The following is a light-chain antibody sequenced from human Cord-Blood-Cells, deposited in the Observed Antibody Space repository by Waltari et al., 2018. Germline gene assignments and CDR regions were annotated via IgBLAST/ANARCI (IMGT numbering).Light chain of an antibody. CDR3: QQYYSTPYS. Sequence: IVMTQSPDSLTVSLGERATINCKSSQSVLYNANNKNYLAWYQQKPEQPPKLLIYWASTRESGVPDRFSGSGSGTDFTLTISSLQAEDVAVYYCQQYYSTPYSFGQGTKLEIK. CDR2: WAS. V-gene: IGKV4-1*01. J-gene: IGKJ2*03. CDR1: QSVLYNANNKNY.